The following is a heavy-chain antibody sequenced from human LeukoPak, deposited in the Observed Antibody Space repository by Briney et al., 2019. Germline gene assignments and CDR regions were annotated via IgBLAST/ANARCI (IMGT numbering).Heavy chain of an antibody. V-gene: IGHV3-7*05. D-gene: IGHD1-7*01. J-gene: IGHJ4*02. CDR2: IKPDGSDK. CDR3: ARLKNYAYDY. CDR1: GFTFSNSW. Sequence: PGGSLRLSCAASGFTFSNSWMSWVRQAPGKGLQWVANIKPDGSDKYYVDSVKGRFTISRDNAKNSLSLQMSSLRAEDTAVYYCARLKNYAYDYWGQGTLVTVSS.